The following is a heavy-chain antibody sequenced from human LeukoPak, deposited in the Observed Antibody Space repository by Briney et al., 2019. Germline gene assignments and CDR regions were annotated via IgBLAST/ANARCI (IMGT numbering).Heavy chain of an antibody. J-gene: IGHJ6*03. CDR2: FYYSGST. V-gene: IGHV4-30-4*07. D-gene: IGHD3-9*01. CDR1: GGSISGGGYS. CDR3: AREESDWSSLGYFYHYMDV. Sequence: PSETLSLTCAVSGGSISGGGYSWSWIRQPPGKGLEWIGYFYYSGSTYYNPSLKSRVTISIDASKNQFSLKLDSVTAADTAMYYCAREESDWSSLGYFYHYMDVWGKGTTVTISS.